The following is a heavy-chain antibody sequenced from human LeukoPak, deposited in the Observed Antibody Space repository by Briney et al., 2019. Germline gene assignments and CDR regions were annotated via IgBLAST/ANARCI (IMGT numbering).Heavy chain of an antibody. J-gene: IGHJ4*02. D-gene: IGHD3-10*01. CDR3: AREAPISDSGNYYKSLGY. CDR2: IHYSGST. V-gene: IGHV4-59*01. Sequence: SETLSLTCTVSGGSISSYYWGWIRQSPGKGLEWIGYIHYSGSTNYNPSLKSRVTISVDTSKNQFSLKLSSVTAADTAVYYCAREAPISDSGNYYKSLGYWGQGTLVTVSS. CDR1: GGSISSYY.